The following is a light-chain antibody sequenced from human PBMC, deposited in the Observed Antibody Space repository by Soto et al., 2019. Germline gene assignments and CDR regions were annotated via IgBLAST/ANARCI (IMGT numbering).Light chain of an antibody. CDR2: AAS. CDR3: RQCTNWLWT. V-gene: IGKV3-11*01. CDR1: QNVTKY. Sequence: EIVLTQSPATLSLSPGERASLSCRASQNVTKYLAWYQQKPGQAPRLLIYAASNRATGIPARFGGSGSATDFTLTISSLEPEDFAVYYWRQCTNWLWTFGQGTKVEIK. J-gene: IGKJ1*01.